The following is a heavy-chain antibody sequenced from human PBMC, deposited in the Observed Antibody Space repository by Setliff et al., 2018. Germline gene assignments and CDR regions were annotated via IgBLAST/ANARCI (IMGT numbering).Heavy chain of an antibody. CDR1: GHSLTSNH. CDR3: ARGSFTAMVV. CDR2: INPNDGYT. J-gene: IGHJ4*02. V-gene: IGHV1-46*01. D-gene: IGHD5-18*01. Sequence: ASVKVSCKASGHSLTSNHFHWGRQAPGKGLEWMGTINPNDGYTIYAPAFQGRVAMTTDTSTGTAYMELSGLRSEDTAVYYCARGSFTAMVVWGQGTLVTVSS.